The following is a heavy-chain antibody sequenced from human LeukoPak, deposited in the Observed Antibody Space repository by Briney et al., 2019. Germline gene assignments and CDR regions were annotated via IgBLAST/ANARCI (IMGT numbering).Heavy chain of an antibody. Sequence: GGSLRLSCAASGFTFSSYAMSWVRQAPGKGLEWVSAISGSGGSTYYADSVKGRFTISRDNSKNTLYLQMNLLSAEDTAVYYCAKDHNPTDDSGDYPGDYFDYWGQGTLVTVSS. CDR1: GFTFSSYA. CDR3: AKDHNPTDDSGDYPGDYFDY. CDR2: ISGSGGST. D-gene: IGHD4-17*01. V-gene: IGHV3-23*01. J-gene: IGHJ4*02.